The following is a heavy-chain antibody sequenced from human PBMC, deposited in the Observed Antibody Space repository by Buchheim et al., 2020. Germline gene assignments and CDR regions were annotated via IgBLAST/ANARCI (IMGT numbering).Heavy chain of an antibody. CDR1: GFTFSTSW. D-gene: IGHD6-13*01. V-gene: IGHV3-7*01. CDR2: INHFGSQI. Sequence: EVQLMESGGTLVQPGGSLRLSCAASGFTFSTSWMSWVRQAPGKGLDWVASINHFGSQIHYGDSVKGRFTISRDNAKNSLYLQMNSLRAEDTAVYYCTRDGQQPLDYYFDSWGQGTL. CDR3: TRDGQQPLDYYFDS. J-gene: IGHJ4*02.